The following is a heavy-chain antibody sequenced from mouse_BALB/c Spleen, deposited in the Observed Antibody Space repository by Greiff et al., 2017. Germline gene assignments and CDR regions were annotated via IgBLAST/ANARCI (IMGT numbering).Heavy chain of an antibody. J-gene: IGHJ4*01. CDR1: GFTFSSYA. Sequence: EVKLMESGGGLVKPGGSLKLSCAASGFTFSSYAMSWVRQTPEKRLEWVATISSGGSYTYYPDSVKGRFTISRDNAKNTLYLQMSSLRSEDTAMYYCARQEGLYDYDGYAMDYWGQGTSVTVSS. D-gene: IGHD2-4*01. CDR2: ISSGGSYT. CDR3: ARQEGLYDYDGYAMDY. V-gene: IGHV5-9-3*01.